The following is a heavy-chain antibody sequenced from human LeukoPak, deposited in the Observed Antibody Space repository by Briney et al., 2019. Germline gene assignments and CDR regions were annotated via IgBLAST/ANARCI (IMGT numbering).Heavy chain of an antibody. V-gene: IGHV4-34*01. D-gene: IGHD3-22*01. CDR2: INHSGST. CDR3: ARGRYYYDSSGYYYILFDY. Sequence: PSETLSLTCAVYGGPFSGYYWSWIRQPPGKGLEWIGEINHSGSTNYNPSLKGRVTISVDTSKNQFSLELSSVTAADAAVYYCARGRYYYDSSGYYYILFDYWGQGTLVTVPS. J-gene: IGHJ4*02. CDR1: GGPFSGYY.